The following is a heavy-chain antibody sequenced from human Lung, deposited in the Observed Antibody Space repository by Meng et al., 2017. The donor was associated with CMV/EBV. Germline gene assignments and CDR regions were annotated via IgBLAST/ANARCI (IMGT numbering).Heavy chain of an antibody. V-gene: IGHV4-61*01. D-gene: IGHD3-16*01. CDR1: GASVNSGTYY. J-gene: IGHJ4*02. Sequence: CKVSGASVNSGTYYWSWVRQPAGQRPECIGFNYHSGNARYSPSLKSRVTISLDTSKNQGSLKVNSVTAADTAVFHCARVMWGAFDVWGQGILVTVSS. CDR2: NYHSGNA. CDR3: ARVMWGAFDV.